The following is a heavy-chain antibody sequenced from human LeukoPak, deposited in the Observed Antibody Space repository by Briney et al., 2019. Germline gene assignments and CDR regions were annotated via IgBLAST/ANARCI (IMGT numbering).Heavy chain of an antibody. D-gene: IGHD6-13*01. CDR2: ISSSSSYI. Sequence: GGSLRLSCAASGFTFSSYSMNWVRQAPGKGLEWVSSISSSSSYIYYADPVKGRFTISRDNAKNSLYLQMNSLRAEDTAVYYCARDTAAAGIDYFDYWGQGTLVTVSS. CDR1: GFTFSSYS. CDR3: ARDTAAAGIDYFDY. V-gene: IGHV3-21*01. J-gene: IGHJ4*02.